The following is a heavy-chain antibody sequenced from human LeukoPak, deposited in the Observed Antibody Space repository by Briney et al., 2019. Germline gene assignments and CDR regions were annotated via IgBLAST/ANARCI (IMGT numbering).Heavy chain of an antibody. D-gene: IGHD4-17*01. Sequence: ASVKVSCKASGGTFSSYAISWVRHAPGQGLEWMGGTIPIFGTANYAQKFQGRVTITADESTSTAYMELSSLRSEDTAVYYCARDGPSIYGDHQYYFDYWGQGTLVTVSS. CDR1: GGTFSSYA. CDR3: ARDGPSIYGDHQYYFDY. V-gene: IGHV1-69*01. CDR2: TIPIFGTA. J-gene: IGHJ4*02.